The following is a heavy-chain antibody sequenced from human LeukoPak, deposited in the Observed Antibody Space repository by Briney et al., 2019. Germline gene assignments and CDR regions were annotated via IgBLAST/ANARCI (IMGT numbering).Heavy chain of an antibody. CDR3: TSGRYDSSRYLDY. Sequence: PGGSLRLSCAASGFTFSTYVMHWVRQAPGKGLMWVSRISHDGTDTSYADSVKDRFTVSRDNAKNTLYLQMSSLGADDTAVYYCTSGRYDSSRYLDYWGQGTLVTVSS. D-gene: IGHD3-22*01. CDR1: GFTFSTYV. CDR2: ISHDGTDT. J-gene: IGHJ4*02. V-gene: IGHV3-74*01.